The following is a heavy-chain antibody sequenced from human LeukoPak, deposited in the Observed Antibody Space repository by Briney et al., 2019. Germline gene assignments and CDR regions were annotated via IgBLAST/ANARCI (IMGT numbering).Heavy chain of an antibody. CDR3: AKDARRSSGWYFFDH. Sequence: GGSLRLSCVASGFTFSNLAMGWVRQAPGKGLEWVSVISDSGGTTYYADSVKGRFTISRDNSRNTLYLQMNSLRVEDTAVYYCAKDARRSSGWYFFDHWGQGTLATVSS. J-gene: IGHJ4*02. V-gene: IGHV3-23*01. CDR2: ISDSGGTT. CDR1: GFTFSNLA. D-gene: IGHD6-19*01.